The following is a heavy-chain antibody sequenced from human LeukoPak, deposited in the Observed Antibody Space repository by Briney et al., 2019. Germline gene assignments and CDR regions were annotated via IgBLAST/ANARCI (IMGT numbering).Heavy chain of an antibody. CDR2: ISYDGSNK. J-gene: IGHJ4*02. V-gene: IGHV3-30*04. CDR3: ATRYEISGWYRASGDVYYFDY. D-gene: IGHD6-19*01. CDR1: GFTFSSYA. Sequence: GGSLRLSCAASGFTFSSYAMHWVRQAPGKGLEWVAVISYDGSNKYYADSVKGRFTISRDNSKNTLYLQMNSLRAEDTAVYYCATRYEISGWYRASGDVYYFDYWGQGTLVTVSS.